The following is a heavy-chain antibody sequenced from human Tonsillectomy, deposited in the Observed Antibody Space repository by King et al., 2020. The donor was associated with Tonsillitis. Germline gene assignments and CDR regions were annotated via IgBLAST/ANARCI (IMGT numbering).Heavy chain of an antibody. V-gene: IGHV3-49*05. CDR2: IRSKAYGGTT. Sequence: VQLVESGGGLVKPGRSLRLSCTASGFTFGDYTMSWFRQAPGKGLEWVGFIRSKAYGGTTEYAASVKGRFTISRDDSKSFAYLQMNSLKTEDTAVCYCTRVVFWSGSYSGAMDVCGGGTTVTVSS. CDR1: GFTFGDYT. CDR3: TRVVFWSGSYSGAMDV. D-gene: IGHD3-3*01. J-gene: IGHJ6*04.